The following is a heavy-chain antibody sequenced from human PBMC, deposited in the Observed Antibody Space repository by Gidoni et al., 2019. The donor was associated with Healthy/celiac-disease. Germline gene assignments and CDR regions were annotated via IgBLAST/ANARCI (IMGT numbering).Heavy chain of an antibody. D-gene: IGHD2-2*02. CDR1: GGSFRGYY. J-gene: IGHJ5*02. CDR3: ARSSLTIPNWFDP. Sequence: QVQLQQWGAGLLKPSETLSLTCAVYGGSFRGYYWSWIRQPPGKGLEWIGEINHSGSTNYNPSLKSRVTISVDTSKNQFSLKLSSVTAADTAVYYCARSSLTIPNWFDPWGQGTLVTVSS. V-gene: IGHV4-34*01. CDR2: INHSGST.